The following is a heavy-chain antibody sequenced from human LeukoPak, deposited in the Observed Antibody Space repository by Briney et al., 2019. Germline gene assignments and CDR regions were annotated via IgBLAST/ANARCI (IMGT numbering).Heavy chain of an antibody. CDR2: INSDGRST. CDR3: LRVFDF. Sequence: RGSLRLSCAAPGFTFRGYWMHWVRQAPGKGLVWVSRINSDGRSTDYADSVKGRFTISRDNAKNTLYLQMNSLRAEDTAVYYCLRVFDFWGQGTLVTVSS. V-gene: IGHV3-74*01. J-gene: IGHJ4*02. CDR1: GFTFRGYW.